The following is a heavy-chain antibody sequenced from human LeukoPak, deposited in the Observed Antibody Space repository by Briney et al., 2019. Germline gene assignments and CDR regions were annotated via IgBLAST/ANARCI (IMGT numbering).Heavy chain of an antibody. D-gene: IGHD2-8*02. CDR1: GFTFSNHA. CDR3: AKDVWWSVS. J-gene: IGHJ5*02. CDR2: ISADAVDT. V-gene: IGHV3-23*01. Sequence: GGSLRLSCVASGFTFSNHAMTWVRQAPGKGLEWVSAISADAVDTFYAPSVKGRFTISRDNSKNTMYLQINSLRAEDTAIYYCAKDVWWSVSWGQGALVTVSS.